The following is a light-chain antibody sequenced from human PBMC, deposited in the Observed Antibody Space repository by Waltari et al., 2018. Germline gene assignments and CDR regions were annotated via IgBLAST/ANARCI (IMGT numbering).Light chain of an antibody. Sequence: VLTQSPATLSLSPGDSAALSCRASQSIVDAIAWYQQRPGQTPRLLIYDASNRAPGIPARFSGSGSGTDFTLTISSLEPEDFAVYYCQQRRNWPLSFGQGTRLEIK. J-gene: IGKJ5*01. V-gene: IGKV3-11*01. CDR2: DAS. CDR1: QSIVDA. CDR3: QQRRNWPLS.